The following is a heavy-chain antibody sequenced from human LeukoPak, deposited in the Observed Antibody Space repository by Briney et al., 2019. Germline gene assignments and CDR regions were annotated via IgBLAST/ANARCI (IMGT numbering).Heavy chain of an antibody. V-gene: IGHV1-8*01. CDR3: ARDHTIFGVPGGD. Sequence: ASVKVSCKASGYTFTSYDINWVRQATGQGLEWMGWMNPNSGNTGYAQKFQGRVTMTRNTSISTAYMELSSLRSEDTAVYYCARDHTIFGVPGGDWGQGTLVTVSS. CDR1: GYTFTSYD. CDR2: MNPNSGNT. D-gene: IGHD3-3*01. J-gene: IGHJ4*02.